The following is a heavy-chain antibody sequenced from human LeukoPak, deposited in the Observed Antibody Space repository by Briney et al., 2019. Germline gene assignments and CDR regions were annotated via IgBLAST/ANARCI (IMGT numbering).Heavy chain of an antibody. Sequence: PGRSLRLSCAASGFTFSNNPMHWVRRAPGKGLEWVAVISYDGSSKYYADSVKGRFTISRDNSKNTLYLQMNNLRAEDTAVYYCATSPRDGYNRFDYWGQGTPVTVSS. CDR3: ATSPRDGYNRFDY. V-gene: IGHV3-30-3*01. CDR2: ISYDGSSK. J-gene: IGHJ4*02. CDR1: GFTFSNNP. D-gene: IGHD5-24*01.